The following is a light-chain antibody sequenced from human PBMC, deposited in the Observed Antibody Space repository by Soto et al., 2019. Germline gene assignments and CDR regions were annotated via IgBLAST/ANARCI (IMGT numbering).Light chain of an antibody. V-gene: IGKV4-1*01. J-gene: IGKJ2*01. Sequence: DIVMTQSPDSLAVSLGERATINCKSSQSVLYSSNNKNYLAWYQQKPRQPPKLLIYWASTRESGVPGRFSGSGSGTDFTLTISSLQAKDVAVYFCQQYYSNPHTFGQGTKLEIK. CDR2: WAS. CDR3: QQYYSNPHT. CDR1: QSVLYSSNNKNY.